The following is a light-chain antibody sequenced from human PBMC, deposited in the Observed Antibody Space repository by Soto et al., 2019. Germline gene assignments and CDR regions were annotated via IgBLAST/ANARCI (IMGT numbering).Light chain of an antibody. CDR3: CSYAKSYTWV. Sequence: QSALTQPRSVSGSPGQSVTISCIGTSSDVGGFNYVSWYQHHPGKAPKLKIYNVSERPSGVPDRFSGSKSGNTASLTSAGLQVEDEADYYCCSYAKSYTWVFGGGTKVTV. CDR2: NVS. CDR1: SSDVGGFNY. J-gene: IGLJ3*02. V-gene: IGLV2-11*01.